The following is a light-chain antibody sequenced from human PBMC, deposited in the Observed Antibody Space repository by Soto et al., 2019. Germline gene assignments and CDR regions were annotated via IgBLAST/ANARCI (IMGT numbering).Light chain of an antibody. J-gene: IGLJ2*01. CDR3: QSYDSSLNGVV. V-gene: IGLV1-40*01. CDR1: SSNIGAGYD. CDR2: GNS. Sequence: QSVLTQPPSVSGAPGQRVTISCTGSSSNIGAGYDVHWYQQLPGTAPKLLIYGNSNRPSGVPDRFSGSKSGTSASLAITGLHAGDEADYYCQSYDSSLNGVVFGGGTKLTVL.